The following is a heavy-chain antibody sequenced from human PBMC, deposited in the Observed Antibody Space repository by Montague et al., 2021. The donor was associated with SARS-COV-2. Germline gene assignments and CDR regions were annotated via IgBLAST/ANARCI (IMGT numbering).Heavy chain of an antibody. V-gene: IGHV4-34*01. CDR2: TDHSGTT. J-gene: IGHJ4*02. CDR1: GGSFSDYY. CDR3: ARDSSGWSRFDY. Sequence: SETLSLTCAVYGGSFSDYYWTWIRQPPGKGLEWIGETDHSGTTNYNPSLKSRLSISVDASKNQFSLTLNSVTAADTAVYYCARDSSGWSRFDYWGQGTLVTVSP. D-gene: IGHD6-19*01.